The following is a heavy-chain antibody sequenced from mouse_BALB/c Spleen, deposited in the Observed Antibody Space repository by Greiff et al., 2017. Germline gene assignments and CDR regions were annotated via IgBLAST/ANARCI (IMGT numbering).Heavy chain of an antibody. V-gene: IGHV5-6-5*01. CDR1: GFTFSSYA. CDR2: ISSGGST. J-gene: IGHJ4*01. Sequence: EVKLLESGGGLVKPGGSLKLSCAASGFTFSSYAMSWVRQTPEKRLEWVASISSGGSTYYPDSVKGRFTISRDNARNILYLQMSRLRSEDTAVYYCTRETARALSYAMDYWGQGTSVTVSS. D-gene: IGHD3-2*01. CDR3: TRETARALSYAMDY.